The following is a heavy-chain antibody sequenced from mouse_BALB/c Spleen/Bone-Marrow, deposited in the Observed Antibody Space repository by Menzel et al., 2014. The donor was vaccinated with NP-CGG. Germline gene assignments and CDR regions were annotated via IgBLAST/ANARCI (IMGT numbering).Heavy chain of an antibody. V-gene: IGHV5-6-4*01. CDR3: TRDAMDY. CDR1: GFTFSSYT. CDR2: ISSGGSYT. J-gene: IGHJ4*01. Sequence: DVMLVESGGGLVKPRGSLKLSCAASGFTFSSYTMSWVRQTPEKRLEWVATISSGGSYTYYPDSVKGRFTISRDNAKNTLYLQMSSLKSEDTAMYYCTRDAMDYWGQGTSVTVSS.